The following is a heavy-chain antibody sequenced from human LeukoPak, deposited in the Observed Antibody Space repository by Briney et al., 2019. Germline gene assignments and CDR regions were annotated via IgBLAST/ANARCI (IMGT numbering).Heavy chain of an antibody. CDR1: GFTFSSYA. V-gene: IGHV3-23*01. Sequence: GGSLRLSRAASGFTFSSYAMSWVRQAPGKGLEWVSAISGSGGSTYYADSVKGRFTISRDNSKNTLYLQMNSLRAEDTAVYYCAKDYYDSSGYYYAHFDYWGQGTLVTVSS. CDR2: ISGSGGST. D-gene: IGHD3-22*01. CDR3: AKDYYDSSGYYYAHFDY. J-gene: IGHJ4*02.